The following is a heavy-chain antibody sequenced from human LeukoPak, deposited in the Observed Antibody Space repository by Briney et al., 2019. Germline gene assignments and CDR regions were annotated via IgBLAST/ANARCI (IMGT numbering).Heavy chain of an antibody. CDR3: ARRKTILGYCSGGSCRGAYYYYYMDV. J-gene: IGHJ6*03. CDR2: IYSSGST. V-gene: IGHV4-61*02. CDR1: GGSISSGSYY. D-gene: IGHD2-15*01. Sequence: SETLSLTCTVSGGSISSGSYYWSWIRQPAGKGLEWIGRIYSSGSTNYNPSLKSRVTISLDTSKNQFSLKLSSVTAADTAVYYCARRKTILGYCSGGSCRGAYYYYYMDVWGKGTTVTISS.